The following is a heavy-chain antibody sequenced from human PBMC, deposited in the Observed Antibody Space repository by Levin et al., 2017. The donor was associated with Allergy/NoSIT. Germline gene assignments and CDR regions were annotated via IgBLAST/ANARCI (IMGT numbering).Heavy chain of an antibody. Sequence: GGSLRLSCAASGFTVSTNYMNWVRQAPGEGLEWVSVVYSGGATYYADSVKGRFTISRDNSKNTLYLQMNSLRAEDTAVYYCASGVSDDYGDYLRYWGQGTLVTVSS. CDR2: VYSGGAT. V-gene: IGHV3-53*01. CDR1: GFTVSTNY. D-gene: IGHD4-17*01. CDR3: ASGVSDDYGDYLRY. J-gene: IGHJ4*02.